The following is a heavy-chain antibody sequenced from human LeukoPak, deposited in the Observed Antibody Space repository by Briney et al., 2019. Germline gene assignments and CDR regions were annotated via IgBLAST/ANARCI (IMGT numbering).Heavy chain of an antibody. V-gene: IGHV1-2*02. CDR2: INPNSGGT. D-gene: IGHD6-19*01. J-gene: IGHJ3*02. CDR3: ARVWVGRIAVTDAFDI. CDR1: GYTFTGYY. Sequence: ASVKVSCKASGYTFTGYYMHWVRQAPGQGLEWMGWINPNSGGTNYAQKFQGRVTMTRDTSISTAYMELSRLRSDDTAVYYCARVWVGRIAVTDAFDIWGQGTVVTVSS.